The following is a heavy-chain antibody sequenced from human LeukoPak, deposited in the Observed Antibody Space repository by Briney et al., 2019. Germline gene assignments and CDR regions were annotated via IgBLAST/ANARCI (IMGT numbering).Heavy chain of an antibody. CDR2: ITSGCTDI. D-gene: IGHD6-13*01. J-gene: IGHJ6*03. CDR3: ARARASSRGGYYYMDV. Sequence: GGSLRLSCAASGFNFNTYHMNWVRDAPGKGVVWVSSITSGCTDIYYADTVKGQFPITRDDAQTALSLQQNSLRAEDTAVYYCARARASSRGGYYYMDVWGKGTTVTVSS. CDR1: GFNFNTYH. V-gene: IGHV3-21*01.